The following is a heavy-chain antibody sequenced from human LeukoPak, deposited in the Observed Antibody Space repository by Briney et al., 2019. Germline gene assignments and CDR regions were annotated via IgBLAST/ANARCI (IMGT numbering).Heavy chain of an antibody. D-gene: IGHD4-17*01. J-gene: IGHJ6*03. Sequence: GASVRVSCKASGYTFAGYFIHWVRQAPGQGLEWMGRINPNSGDTEYAPKFQGWVTMTRDTSIGTAYVEVRRLISDDTAVYYCARGPRDYGDYDFSYMDVWGKGTTVTVSS. CDR1: GYTFAGYF. CDR2: INPNSGDT. CDR3: ARGPRDYGDYDFSYMDV. V-gene: IGHV1-2*04.